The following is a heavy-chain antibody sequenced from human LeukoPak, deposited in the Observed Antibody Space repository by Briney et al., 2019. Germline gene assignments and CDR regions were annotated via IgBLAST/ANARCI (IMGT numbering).Heavy chain of an antibody. CDR1: GGTFSSYA. Sequence: GSSVKVSCKASGGTFSSYAISWVRQAPGQGLEWMGGIIPIFGTANYAQKFQGRVTITADESTSTAYMELSSLRSEDTAVYYCADRPYCGGDCYSNWFDPWGQGTLVTVSS. J-gene: IGHJ5*02. V-gene: IGHV1-69*01. CDR2: IIPIFGTA. CDR3: ADRPYCGGDCYSNWFDP. D-gene: IGHD2-21*02.